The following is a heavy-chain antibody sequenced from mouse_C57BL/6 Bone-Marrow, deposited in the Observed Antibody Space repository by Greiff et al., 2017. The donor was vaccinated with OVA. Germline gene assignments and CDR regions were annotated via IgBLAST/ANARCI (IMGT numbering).Heavy chain of an antibody. CDR2: IDPSDGYT. CDR1: GYAFTSYW. Sequence: VQLQQPGAELVKPGASVKLSCKASGYAFTSYWMQWVKQRPGQGLEWIGEIDPSDGYTNYNQKFKGKATLTVDKSSSTAYMQLSSLTSEDSAVYYCASYGNYYYFDYWGQGTTLTVSA. CDR3: ASYGNYYYFDY. J-gene: IGHJ2*01. D-gene: IGHD2-1*01. V-gene: IGHV1-50*01.